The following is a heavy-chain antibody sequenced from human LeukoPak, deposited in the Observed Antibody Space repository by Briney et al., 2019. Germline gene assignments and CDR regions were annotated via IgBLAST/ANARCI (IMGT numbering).Heavy chain of an antibody. V-gene: IGHV1-46*01. D-gene: IGHD6-13*01. CDR2: INPSGGST. J-gene: IGHJ4*02. Sequence: AAVTVSCKASGYAFTSYYMHWVRQAPGQGLGWMGIINPSGGSTSYAQKFQGRVTITRDTSTSTVHMELRRLRSEDTAVYSCSRTGIAGQGFDYWGQGTRVTVSS. CDR3: SRTGIAGQGFDY. CDR1: GYAFTSYY.